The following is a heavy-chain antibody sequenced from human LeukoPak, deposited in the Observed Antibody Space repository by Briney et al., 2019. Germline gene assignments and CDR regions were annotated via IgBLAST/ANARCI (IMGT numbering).Heavy chain of an antibody. V-gene: IGHV3-66*02. CDR1: GFAVSTNY. J-gene: IGHJ5*02. CDR3: ARDQRSESYYPWGWFDP. CDR2: IYSDGST. Sequence: GGSLRLSCAASGFAVSTNYLSWVRQAPGKGLEWVSVIYSDGSTYYTDSVKGRFTISRDNSKNTLYLQMNSLRPEGTAVYYCARDQRSESYYPWGWFDPWGQGTLVTVSS. D-gene: IGHD1-26*01.